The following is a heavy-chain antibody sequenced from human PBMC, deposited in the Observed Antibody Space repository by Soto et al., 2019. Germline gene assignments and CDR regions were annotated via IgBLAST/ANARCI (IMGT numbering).Heavy chain of an antibody. CDR1: GYPFTSYD. CDR2: MNPNSGNT. Sequence: ASVKVSCKSSGYPFTSYDINWVRQATGQGLEWMGWMNPNSGNTGYAQKFQGRVTMTRSTSISTAYMELSSLRSEDTAVYYCARMVDTAMVTSHYGMDVWGQGTTVTVSS. CDR3: ARMVDTAMVTSHYGMDV. J-gene: IGHJ6*02. V-gene: IGHV1-8*01. D-gene: IGHD5-18*01.